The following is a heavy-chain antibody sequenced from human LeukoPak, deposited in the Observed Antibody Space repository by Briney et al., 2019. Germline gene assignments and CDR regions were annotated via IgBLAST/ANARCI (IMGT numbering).Heavy chain of an antibody. CDR3: ARVRNWNRPFDY. D-gene: IGHD1-20*01. Sequence: PGGSLRLSCAASGFTVSSNFVSWVRQAPGKGLEWVANIKQDGSEKYYVDSVKGRFTISRDNAKNSLYLQMNSLRAEDTAVYYCARVRNWNRPFDYWGQGTLVTVSS. J-gene: IGHJ4*02. CDR1: GFTVSSNF. CDR2: IKQDGSEK. V-gene: IGHV3-7*01.